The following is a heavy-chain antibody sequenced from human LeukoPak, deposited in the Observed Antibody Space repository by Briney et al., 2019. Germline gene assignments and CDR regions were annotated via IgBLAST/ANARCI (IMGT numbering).Heavy chain of an antibody. CDR3: AGQHDSNGYYFY. D-gene: IGHD3-22*01. CDR2: IYHAGST. V-gene: IGHV4-38-2*01. CDR1: GNSISSVYY. J-gene: IGHJ4*02. Sequence: SETLSLTXAVTGNSISSVYYRGWIRQPPGKGLQWIGSIYHAGSTYYTPSLKSRVTISVDTSKNRFSLKLSSVTAADTAVYYCAGQHDSNGYYFYWGQGTLVTVSS.